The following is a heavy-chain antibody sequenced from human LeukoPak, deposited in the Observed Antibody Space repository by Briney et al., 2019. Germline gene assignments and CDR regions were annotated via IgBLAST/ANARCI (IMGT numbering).Heavy chain of an antibody. CDR1: GFTFSSYG. J-gene: IGHJ4*02. V-gene: IGHV3-30*18. Sequence: PGRSLRLSCAASGFTFSSYGMHWVRQAPGKGLEWVAVISYDGSNKYYADSVKGRFTISRDNSKNTLYLQMNSLRAEDTAVYYCAKVTNYYDSSGYLDYWGQGTLVTVSS. CDR3: AKVTNYYDSSGYLDY. D-gene: IGHD3-22*01. CDR2: ISYDGSNK.